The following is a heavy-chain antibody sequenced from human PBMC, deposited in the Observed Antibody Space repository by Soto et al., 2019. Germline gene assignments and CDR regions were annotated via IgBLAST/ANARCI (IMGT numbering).Heavy chain of an antibody. V-gene: IGHV4-59*01. CDR2: IYYSGST. J-gene: IGHJ2*01. Sequence: KGLEWIGYIYYSGSTNYNPSLKSRVTISVDTSKNQFSLKLSSVTAADTAVYYCARVNFFFKAEDGIRDVYSVSAFLLNRSSDL. CDR3: ARVNFFFKAEDGIRDVYSVSAFLLNRSSDL. D-gene: IGHD2-15*01.